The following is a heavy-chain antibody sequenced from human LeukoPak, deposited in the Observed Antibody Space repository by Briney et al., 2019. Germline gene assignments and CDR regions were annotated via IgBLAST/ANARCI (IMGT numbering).Heavy chain of an antibody. D-gene: IGHD3-10*01. CDR2: INHSEST. V-gene: IGHV4-34*01. J-gene: IGHJ6*02. CDR3: ARHSWGSGSYAYYYGMDV. Sequence: PSETLSLTCAVYGGSFSGYYWSWIRQPPRKGLEWIGEINHSESTNYNPSLKSRVTISVDTSKNQFSLKLSSVTAADTAVYYCARHSWGSGSYAYYYGMDVWGQGTTVTVSS. CDR1: GGSFSGYY.